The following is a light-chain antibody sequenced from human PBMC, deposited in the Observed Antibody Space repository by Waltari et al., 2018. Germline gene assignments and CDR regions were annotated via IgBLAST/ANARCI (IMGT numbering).Light chain of an antibody. CDR1: HSAKTS. V-gene: IGKV3D-15*01. CDR3: QQYNIWPWT. CDR2: RAS. Sequence: EVVMTLSPATLSVSPGERVSLSCRASHSAKTSLAWYLQTPGQAPRLLIYRASTRAAGVPDRFSGSGSGTEFTLTISSLQSEDSAIYYCQQYNIWPWTFGPGTNVDIK. J-gene: IGKJ1*01.